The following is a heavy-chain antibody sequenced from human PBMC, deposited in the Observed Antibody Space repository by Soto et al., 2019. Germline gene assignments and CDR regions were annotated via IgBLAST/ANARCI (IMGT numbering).Heavy chain of an antibody. V-gene: IGHV3-23*01. Sequence: PGGFLRLSCAASGFTFSSYAMSWVRQAPGKGLEWVSAISGSGGSTYYADSVKGRFTISRDNSKNTLYLQMNSLRAEDTAVYYCAKVGPQYDFWSGYLNWFDPWGQGTLVTVSS. CDR3: AKVGPQYDFWSGYLNWFDP. CDR2: ISGSGGST. D-gene: IGHD3-3*01. J-gene: IGHJ5*02. CDR1: GFTFSSYA.